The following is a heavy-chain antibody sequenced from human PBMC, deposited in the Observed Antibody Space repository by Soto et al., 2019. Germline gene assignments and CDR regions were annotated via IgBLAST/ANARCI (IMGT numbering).Heavy chain of an antibody. J-gene: IGHJ6*02. V-gene: IGHV4-59*08. CDR3: ARPGYGDDYGMDV. D-gene: IGHD4-17*01. CDR2: IFYTGYT. CDR1: GGSISDHY. Sequence: SETLSLTCTVSGGSISDHYWSWIRQPPGKGLEWIGYIFYTGYTTYNPSLKSRATISLDTSRNQFSLKLSSVTAADTAVYYCARPGYGDDYGMDVWGQGTTVTVSS.